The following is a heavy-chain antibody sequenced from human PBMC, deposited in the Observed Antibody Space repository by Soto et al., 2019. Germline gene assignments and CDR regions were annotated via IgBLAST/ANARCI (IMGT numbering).Heavy chain of an antibody. CDR3: ARSLGTVSPGLMGL. J-gene: IGHJ4*02. CDR1: GGSIINYY. D-gene: IGHD2-15*01. Sequence: SETLSLTCTVSGGSIINYYWSWIRQPPGKGLEWIGYIHYTGSTNYNPSLKSRVTISINTSMNQLSLNLNSVTSADTAVYYCARSLGTVSPGLMGLWDQGTLVTVSS. CDR2: IHYTGST. V-gene: IGHV4-59*01.